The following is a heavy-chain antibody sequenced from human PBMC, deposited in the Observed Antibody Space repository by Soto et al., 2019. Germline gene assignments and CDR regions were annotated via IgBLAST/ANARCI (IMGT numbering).Heavy chain of an antibody. V-gene: IGHV4-59*08. CDR1: SGPSRSDN. CDR2: VYYTGDT. J-gene: IGHJ6*02. CDR3: VRQGIDYLHGLVDV. D-gene: IGHD5-12*01. Sequence: QVQVQQSGPGLVKHSETLSLTCTVSSGPSRSDNWGWIRQPPGRGLEWIGYVYYTGDTSYNPSLKSRVTISADTSTNHISLTLRSVTAADTAVYYCVRQGIDYLHGLVDVSGQGTTVSVSS.